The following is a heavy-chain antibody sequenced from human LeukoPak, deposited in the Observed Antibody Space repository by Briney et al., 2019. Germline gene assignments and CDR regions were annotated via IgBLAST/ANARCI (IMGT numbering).Heavy chain of an antibody. D-gene: IGHD6-6*01. Sequence: PSQTLSLTCTVSGGSISSGGYYWSWIRQPAGKGLEWIGRIYTSGSTNYNPSLKSRVTMSVDTSKNQFSLKLSSVTAADTAVYYCARGKRQLVYSHFDYWGQGTLVTVSS. CDR1: GGSISSGGYY. CDR3: ARGKRQLVYSHFDY. V-gene: IGHV4-61*02. CDR2: IYTSGST. J-gene: IGHJ4*02.